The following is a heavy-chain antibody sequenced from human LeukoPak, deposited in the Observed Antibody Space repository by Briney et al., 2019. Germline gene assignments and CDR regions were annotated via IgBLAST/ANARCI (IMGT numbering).Heavy chain of an antibody. CDR3: ATMGSGSYFNY. Sequence: SETLSLTCGVYGGPFSIYCWNWIRQSPGEGLEWIGEFNQSGSTKYNPSLKSRVTISVDTSKNQFSLKLSSVTAADTAVYYCATMGSGSYFNYWGQGSLVTVSS. CDR2: FNQSGST. J-gene: IGHJ4*02. D-gene: IGHD1-26*01. V-gene: IGHV4-34*01. CDR1: GGPFSIYC.